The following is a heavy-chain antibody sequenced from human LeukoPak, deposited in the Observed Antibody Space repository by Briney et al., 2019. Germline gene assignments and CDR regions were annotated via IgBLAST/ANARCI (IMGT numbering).Heavy chain of an antibody. J-gene: IGHJ4*02. CDR3: ATTTVTTSSSYYFDY. Sequence: EPSETLSLXCTVSGGSISSSSYYWGWIRQPPGKGLEWIGSIYYSGSTYYNPSLKSRVTISVDTSKNQFSLKLSSVTAADTAVYYCATTTVTTSSSYYFDYWGQGTLVTVSS. V-gene: IGHV4-39*01. CDR1: GGSISSSSYY. CDR2: IYYSGST. D-gene: IGHD4-17*01.